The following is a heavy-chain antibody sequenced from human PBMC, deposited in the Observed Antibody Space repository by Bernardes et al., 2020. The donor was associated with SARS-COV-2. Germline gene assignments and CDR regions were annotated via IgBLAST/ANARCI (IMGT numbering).Heavy chain of an antibody. CDR2: IYTDDSA. Sequence: VGSLRLSCAASGFTVSSHYMSWVRQAPGEGLEWVSLIYTDDSAYYADSVKGRFTISRDNSKNTLYLQMNSLRAEDTAVYYCARDAFDNWYFDLWGRGTLVTVSS. V-gene: IGHV3-53*01. CDR1: GFTVSSHY. CDR3: ARDAFDNWYFDL. J-gene: IGHJ2*01. D-gene: IGHD3-10*01.